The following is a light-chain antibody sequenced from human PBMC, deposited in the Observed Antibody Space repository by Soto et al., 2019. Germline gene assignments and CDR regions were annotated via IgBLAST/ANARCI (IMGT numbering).Light chain of an antibody. J-gene: IGKJ1*01. CDR2: HAS. V-gene: IGKV3-20*01. CDR3: QLYGSSRT. CDR1: QSVGSES. Sequence: EIVLTQSPGTLSLSPGERATLSCRASQSVGSESLAWYRQKPGQAPRLLIYHASSRVTGIPDRFSGSGSGTDFTLTISRLEPEDFAVYYCQLYGSSRTFGQGTKVDIK.